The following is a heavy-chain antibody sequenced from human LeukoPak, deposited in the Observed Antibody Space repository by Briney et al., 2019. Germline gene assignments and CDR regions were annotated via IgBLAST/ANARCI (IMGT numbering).Heavy chain of an antibody. D-gene: IGHD2-15*01. CDR2: IYYSGST. Sequence: SETLSLTCTVSGGSISSYYWSWIRQPPGKGLEWIGYIYYSGSTNYNPSLKSRVTISVDTSKNQFSLKLSSVTAADTAVYYCARQERDIVVVVAATYYYYYMDVWGKGTTVTISS. V-gene: IGHV4-59*01. J-gene: IGHJ6*03. CDR1: GGSISSYY. CDR3: ARQERDIVVVVAATYYYYYMDV.